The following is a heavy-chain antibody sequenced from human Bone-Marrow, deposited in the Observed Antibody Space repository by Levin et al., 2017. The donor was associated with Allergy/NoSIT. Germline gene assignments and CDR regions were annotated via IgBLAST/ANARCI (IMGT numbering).Heavy chain of an antibody. CDR3: PGIMGYWFEP. D-gene: IGHD3-16*01. Sequence: LSLTCAASGFTFSSSAMSWVRQAPGKGLEWVSAVTGSGGSTYYADSVKGRFTISRDNSKNTLYLQMNSLTAEDTAVYYCPGIMGYWFEPWGQGTLVTVSS. J-gene: IGHJ5*02. CDR1: GFTFSSSA. CDR2: VTGSGGST. V-gene: IGHV3-23*01.